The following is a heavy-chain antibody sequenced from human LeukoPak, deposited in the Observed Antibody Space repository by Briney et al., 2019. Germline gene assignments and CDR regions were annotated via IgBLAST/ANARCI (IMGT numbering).Heavy chain of an antibody. J-gene: IGHJ4*02. Sequence: GSLRLSFAGSGLTFSDFWMHLVRQPPGKGLVWVALVKGDGRTTIYADSVKGRFTISRDNAKNTLYLQMNSLRADDSGVYYCATGHSYGYDYWGQGVLVTVSS. CDR1: GLTFSDFW. D-gene: IGHD5-18*01. CDR3: ATGHSYGYDY. CDR2: VKGDGRTT. V-gene: IGHV3-74*01.